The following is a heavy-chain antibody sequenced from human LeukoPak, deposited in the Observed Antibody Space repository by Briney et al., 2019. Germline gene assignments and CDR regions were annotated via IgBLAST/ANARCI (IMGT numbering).Heavy chain of an antibody. J-gene: IGHJ4*02. D-gene: IGHD1-26*01. CDR1: GDSVSSNSAA. Sequence: SQTLSLTCAIPGDSVSSNSAAWNWIRQYPSRGLEWLGRTYYRSKWYNDYAVSVKSRITINPDTSKNQFSLQLNSVTPEDTAVYYCARAPWEWELAPSFDYWGQGTLVTVSS. CDR3: ARAPWEWELAPSFDY. CDR2: TYYRSKWYN. V-gene: IGHV6-1*01.